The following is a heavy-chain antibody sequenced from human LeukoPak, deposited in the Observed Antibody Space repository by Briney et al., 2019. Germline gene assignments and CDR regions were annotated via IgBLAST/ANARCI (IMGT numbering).Heavy chain of an antibody. CDR1: GFTVSSKD. V-gene: IGHV3-66*01. J-gene: IGHJ6*02. CDR2: IDSGGST. Sequence: GGSLRLSCAASGFTVSSKDMSWVRQAPGKGLEWVSVIDSGGSTYDAESVKGTFTISRDNSKNAVYLQRNSLRAEVTALYYCATLSYHGMDVGGQGTTVTVSS. CDR3: ATLSYHGMDV.